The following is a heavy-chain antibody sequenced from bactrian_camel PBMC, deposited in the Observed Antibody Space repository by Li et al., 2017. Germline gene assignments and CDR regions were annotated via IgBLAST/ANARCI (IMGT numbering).Heavy chain of an antibody. J-gene: IGHJ4*01. Sequence: VQLVESGGGLVQPGGSLRLSCAASGFIFSANDMSWVRQAPGKGLEWVSDINTSADSTFYADSVKGRFTISRDNAKNTLYLQMNSLRPEDTAMYYCAADPARPTGIQALDWQRYEYWGQGTQVTVST. V-gene: IGHV3S40*01. CDR2: INTSADST. CDR1: GFIFSAND. D-gene: IGHD3*01. CDR3: AADPARPTGIQALDWQRYEY.